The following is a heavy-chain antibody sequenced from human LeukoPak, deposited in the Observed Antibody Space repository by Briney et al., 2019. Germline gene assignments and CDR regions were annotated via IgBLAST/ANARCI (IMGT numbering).Heavy chain of an antibody. CDR1: GGSISSGGYC. CDR2: IYYSGST. Sequence: SETLSLTCTVSGGSISSGGYCWSWIRQHPGKGLEWIGYIYYSGSTYYNPSLKSRVTISVDTSKNQFSLKLSSVTAADTAVYYCARDNWNSSGGMDVWGQGTTVTVSS. V-gene: IGHV4-31*03. D-gene: IGHD1-7*01. J-gene: IGHJ6*02. CDR3: ARDNWNSSGGMDV.